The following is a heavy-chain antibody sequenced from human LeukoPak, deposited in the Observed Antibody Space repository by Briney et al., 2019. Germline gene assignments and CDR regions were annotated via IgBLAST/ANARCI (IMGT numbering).Heavy chain of an antibody. CDR1: GGTFSSYA. CDR2: IIPIFGTA. D-gene: IGHD5-18*01. J-gene: IGHJ6*02. V-gene: IGHV1-69*13. Sequence: SVKVPCKASGGTFSSYAISWVRQAPGQGLEWMGGIIPIFGTANYAQKFQGRVTITADESTSTAYMELSSLRSEDTAVYYCARGKLWSAPHYYYYYYGMDVWGQGTTVTVSS. CDR3: ARGKLWSAPHYYYYYYGMDV.